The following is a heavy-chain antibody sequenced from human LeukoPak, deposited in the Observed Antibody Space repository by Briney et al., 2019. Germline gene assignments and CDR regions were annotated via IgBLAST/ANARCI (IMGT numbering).Heavy chain of an antibody. Sequence: GGSLRLSCAASGFTFSSYAMSWVRQAPGKGLEWVSAISGSGGSTYYADSVKGRFTISRDNSKNTLYLQMNSLRAEDTAVYYCAKDNYDILTGYRSRIVWGQGTLVTVS. CDR2: ISGSGGST. V-gene: IGHV3-23*01. D-gene: IGHD3-9*01. CDR3: AKDNYDILTGYRSRIV. CDR1: GFTFSSYA. J-gene: IGHJ4*02.